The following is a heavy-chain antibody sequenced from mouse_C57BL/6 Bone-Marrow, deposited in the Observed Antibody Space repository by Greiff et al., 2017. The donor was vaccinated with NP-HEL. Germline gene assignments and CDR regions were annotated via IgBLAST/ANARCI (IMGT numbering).Heavy chain of an antibody. CDR1: GYTFTSYW. J-gene: IGHJ2*01. CDR3: ARRYYGSLFDY. V-gene: IGHV1-52*01. CDR2: IDPSDSET. Sequence: QVQLKQPGAELVRPGSSVKLSCKASGYTFTSYWMHWVKQRPIQGLEWIGNIDPSDSETHYNQKFKDKATLTVDKSSSTAYMQLSSLTSEDSAVYYCARRYYGSLFDYWGQGTTLTVTS. D-gene: IGHD1-1*01.